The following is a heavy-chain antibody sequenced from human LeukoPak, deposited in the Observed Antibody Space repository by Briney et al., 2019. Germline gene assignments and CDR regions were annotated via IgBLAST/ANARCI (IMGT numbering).Heavy chain of an antibody. J-gene: IGHJ4*02. Sequence: TGGSLRLSCAASGFTFDDYGMSWVRQAPGKGLEWVSGINWNGGSTGYADSVKGRFTISRDNAKNSLYLQMNSLRAEDTDLYYCARDSYYGSGSYPSDYWGQGTLVTVSS. CDR1: GFTFDDYG. V-gene: IGHV3-20*04. CDR3: ARDSYYGSGSYPSDY. CDR2: INWNGGST. D-gene: IGHD3-10*01.